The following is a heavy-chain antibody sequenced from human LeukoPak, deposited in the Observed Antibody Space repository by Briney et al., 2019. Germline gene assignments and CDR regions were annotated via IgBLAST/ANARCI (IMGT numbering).Heavy chain of an antibody. CDR3: AKDWSSSGFDAFDI. Sequence: GGSLRLSCAASGFTFSSYGMHWVRQAPGKGLEWVVVISYDGSNKYYADSVKGRFTISRDNSKNTLYLQMNSLRAEDTAVYYCAKDWSSSGFDAFDIWGQGTMVTVSS. CDR1: GFTFSSYG. D-gene: IGHD6-13*01. V-gene: IGHV3-30*18. J-gene: IGHJ3*02. CDR2: ISYDGSNK.